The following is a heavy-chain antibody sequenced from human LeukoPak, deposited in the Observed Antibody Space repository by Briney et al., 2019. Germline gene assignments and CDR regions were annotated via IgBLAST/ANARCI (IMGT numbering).Heavy chain of an antibody. CDR3: ARDGGFALGYGMDV. CDR1: GGSISSYY. D-gene: IGHD6-25*01. CDR2: IYYSGST. J-gene: IGHJ6*02. V-gene: IGHV4-59*01. Sequence: SETLSLTCTVSGGSISSYYWSWIRQPPGKGLEWIGYIYYSGSTNYNPSLKSRVTISVDTSKNQFSLKLSSVTAADTAVYYCARDGGFALGYGMDVWGQGTTVTVSS.